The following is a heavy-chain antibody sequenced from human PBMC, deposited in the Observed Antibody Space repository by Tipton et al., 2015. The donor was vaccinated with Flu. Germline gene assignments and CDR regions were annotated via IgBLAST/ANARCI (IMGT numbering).Heavy chain of an antibody. D-gene: IGHD2-2*01. J-gene: IGHJ4*02. V-gene: IGHV4-59*12. CDR2: IYNNAYT. CDR1: GGSIGSFY. CDR3: ARDPSLGMPDYFDH. Sequence: TLSLTCTVSGGSIGSFYWNWIRQPPGKGLEWIGYIYNNAYTKYNPSLKSRVTISVDTSKKQFSLQLRSVTAADTAVYYWARDPSLGMPDYFDHWGQGTLVTASS.